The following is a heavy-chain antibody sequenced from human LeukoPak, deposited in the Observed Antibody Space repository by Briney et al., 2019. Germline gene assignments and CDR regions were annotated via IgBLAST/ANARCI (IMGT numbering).Heavy chain of an antibody. CDR2: ISSSSSSYI. D-gene: IGHD3-22*01. CDR1: GFTFSSYS. CDR3: ARGMYYYDSSGSFQH. Sequence: PGGSLRLSCAASGFTFSSYSMNWVRQAPGKGLEWVSSISSSSSSYIYYADSVKGRFTISRDNAKNSLYLQMNSLRAEDTAVYYCARGMYYYDSSGSFQHWGQGTLVTVSS. V-gene: IGHV3-21*01. J-gene: IGHJ1*01.